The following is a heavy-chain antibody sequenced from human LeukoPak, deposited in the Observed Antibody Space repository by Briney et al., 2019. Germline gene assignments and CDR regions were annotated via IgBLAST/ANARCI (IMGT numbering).Heavy chain of an antibody. V-gene: IGHV5-51*01. Sequence: GESLKISGKGSGYSFSTSWIAWVRQMPGKGLEWMGIIYPGDSDTKYSPSFQGQVTISADKSIATAYLQWSSLKASDTAIYYCARRQGWKVPPVNGNYYYGLDVWGQGTTVIVSS. D-gene: IGHD2-2*01. CDR2: IYPGDSDT. J-gene: IGHJ6*02. CDR1: GYSFSTSW. CDR3: ARRQGWKVPPVNGNYYYGLDV.